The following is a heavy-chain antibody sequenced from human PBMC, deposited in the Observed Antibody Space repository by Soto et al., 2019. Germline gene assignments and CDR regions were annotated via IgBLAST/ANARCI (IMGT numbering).Heavy chain of an antibody. CDR3: TTGRIVGATLGAFDI. D-gene: IGHD1-26*01. J-gene: IGHJ3*02. V-gene: IGHV3-15*01. Sequence: GGSLRLSCAASGFNFSNAWMSWVRQAPGKGLEWVGRIKSKTDGGTTDYAAPVKGRFTISRDDSKNTLYLQMNSLKTEDTAVYYCTTGRIVGATLGAFDIWGQGTMVTVSS. CDR2: IKSKTDGGTT. CDR1: GFNFSNAW.